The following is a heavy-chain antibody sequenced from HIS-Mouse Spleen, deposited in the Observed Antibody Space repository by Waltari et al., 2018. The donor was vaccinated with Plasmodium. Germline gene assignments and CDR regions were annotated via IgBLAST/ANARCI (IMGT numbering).Heavy chain of an antibody. V-gene: IGHV1-58*01. J-gene: IGHJ1*01. CDR3: AAERYDILTGYYAEYFQH. Sequence: QMQLVQSGPEVKQPGTSVKVSCKASGFTFTSSAVQWVRQARVQRLEWIGWIVVGSGNTNYAQKFQERVTITRDMSTSTAYMELSSLRSEDTAVYYCAAERYDILTGYYAEYFQHWGQGTLVTVSS. CDR1: GFTFTSSA. CDR2: IVVGSGNT. D-gene: IGHD3-9*01.